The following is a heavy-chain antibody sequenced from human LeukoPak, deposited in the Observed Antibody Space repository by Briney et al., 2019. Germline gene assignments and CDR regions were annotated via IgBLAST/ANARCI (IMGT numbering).Heavy chain of an antibody. CDR2: IYSGGST. CDR1: GFTVSSNY. V-gene: IGHV3-53*01. CDR3: ARETPGAGHFDY. D-gene: IGHD7-27*01. Sequence: GGSLRLSCAASGFTVSSNYMSWVRQAPGKGLEWDSVIYSGGSTYYADSVKGRFTISRDNSKNTLYLQMNSLRAEDTAVYYCARETPGAGHFDYWGQGSLVTVSS. J-gene: IGHJ4*02.